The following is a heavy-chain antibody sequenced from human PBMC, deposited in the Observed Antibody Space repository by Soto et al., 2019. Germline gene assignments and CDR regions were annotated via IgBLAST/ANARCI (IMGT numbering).Heavy chain of an antibody. D-gene: IGHD6-13*01. V-gene: IGHV4-59*01. CDR1: GGSISSYY. J-gene: IGHJ6*03. Sequence: PSETLSLTCTVSGGSISSYYWSWIRQPPGKGLEWIGYIYYSGSTNYNPSLKSRVTISVDTSKNQFSLKPSSVTAADTAVYYCARVSRERGIAAAGYDYYYYYYMDVWGKGTTVTVSS. CDR2: IYYSGST. CDR3: ARVSRERGIAAAGYDYYYYYYMDV.